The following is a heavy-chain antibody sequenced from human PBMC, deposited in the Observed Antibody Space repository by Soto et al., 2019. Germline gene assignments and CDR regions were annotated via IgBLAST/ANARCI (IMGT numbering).Heavy chain of an antibody. CDR3: ARDKYDNSGYLAGFDY. CDR1: DGSISGYY. D-gene: IGHD3-22*01. CDR2: VYYNGST. V-gene: IGHV4-59*01. J-gene: IGHJ4*02. Sequence: SETLSLTCTVSDGSISGYYWSWIRQPPGKGLEWLGYVYYNGSTNYNPSLKSRVTISVDTSKNQFSLNLSSVTAADTAVYYCARDKYDNSGYLAGFDYWGQGTLVTVS.